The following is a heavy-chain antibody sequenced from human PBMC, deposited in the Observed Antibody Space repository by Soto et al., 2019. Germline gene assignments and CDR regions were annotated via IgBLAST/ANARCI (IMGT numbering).Heavy chain of an antibody. CDR2: ISYDGSNK. D-gene: IGHD6-13*01. J-gene: IGHJ6*02. CDR3: AKTLAAARYYYYGMDV. CDR1: GFTFSSYG. Sequence: QVQLVESGGGVVQPGRSLRLSCAASGFTFSSYGMHWVRQAPGKGLEWVAVISYDGSNKYYADSVKGRFTISRDNSKNTMYLQMNSLRAEDTAVYYCAKTLAAARYYYYGMDVWGQGTTVTVS. V-gene: IGHV3-30*18.